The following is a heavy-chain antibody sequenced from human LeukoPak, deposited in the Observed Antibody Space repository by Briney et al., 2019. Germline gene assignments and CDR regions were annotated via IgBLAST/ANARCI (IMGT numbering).Heavy chain of an antibody. J-gene: IGHJ6*03. CDR2: IYTSGST. CDR1: GGSISSGSYY. V-gene: IGHV4-61*02. CDR3: ARGYSGSYYYYYYYMDV. Sequence: SETLSLTCTVSGGSISSGSYYWSWIRQPAGKGLEWIGRIYTSGSTNYNPSLKSRVNISVDTSKNQFSLKLSSVTAADTAVYYCARGYSGSYYYYYYYMDVWGKGTTVTVSS. D-gene: IGHD1-26*01.